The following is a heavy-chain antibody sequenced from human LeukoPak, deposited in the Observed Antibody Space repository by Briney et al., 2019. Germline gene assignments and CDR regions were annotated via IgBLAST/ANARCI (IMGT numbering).Heavy chain of an antibody. CDR2: INPSGGST. V-gene: IGHV1-46*01. Sequence: ASVKVSCKASGYAFTGYYMHWVRQAPGQGLEWMGIINPSGGSTSYAQKFQGRVTMTRDTSTNTVYMELSSLRSEDTAVYYCAREDNENYGDYFDYWGQGTLVTVSS. J-gene: IGHJ4*02. CDR1: GYAFTGYY. CDR3: AREDNENYGDYFDY. D-gene: IGHD4-17*01.